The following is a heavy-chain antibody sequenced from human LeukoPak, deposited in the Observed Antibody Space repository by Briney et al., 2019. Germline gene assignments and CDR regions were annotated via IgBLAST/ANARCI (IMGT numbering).Heavy chain of an antibody. J-gene: IGHJ4*02. CDR2: IYYSGST. CDR3: ARGADGSGSLFDY. CDR1: GGPISSGGYY. Sequence: SETLSLTCTVSGGPISSGGYYWSWIRQHPGKGLEWIGYIYYSGSTYYNPSLKSRVTISVDTSKNQFSLKLSSVTAADTAVYYCARGADGSGSLFDYWGQGTLVTVSS. D-gene: IGHD3-10*01. V-gene: IGHV4-31*03.